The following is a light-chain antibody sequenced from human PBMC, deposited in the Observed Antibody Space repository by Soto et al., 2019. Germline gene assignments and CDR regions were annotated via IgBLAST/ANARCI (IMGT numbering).Light chain of an antibody. J-gene: IGKJ4*01. CDR1: QDISNY. CDR3: QQYDNLPLT. V-gene: IGKV1-33*01. CDR2: DAS. Sequence: DIQMTQSPSSLSASVGDRVTITCQASQDISNYLNWYQQKPEKPPKLLIYDASNLETGVPSRLSGSGSGTDFTFTISSLQPEDIATYYCQQYDNLPLTFGGGTKVEIK.